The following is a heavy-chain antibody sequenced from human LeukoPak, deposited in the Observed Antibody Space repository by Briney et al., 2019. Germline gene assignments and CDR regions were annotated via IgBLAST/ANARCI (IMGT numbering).Heavy chain of an antibody. CDR1: GFTFSSYA. J-gene: IGHJ4*02. D-gene: IGHD3-22*01. V-gene: IGHV3-23*01. CDR2: ISGSGGST. Sequence: GGSLRLSCAASGFTFSSYAMSWVRQAPGKGLEWVSAISGSGGSTYYADSVKGRFTISRDNSKNTLYLQMNSLRAEDTAVYYCAKPFYYYDSGGYQYYFDYWGQGNLVTVSS. CDR3: AKPFYYYDSGGYQYYFDY.